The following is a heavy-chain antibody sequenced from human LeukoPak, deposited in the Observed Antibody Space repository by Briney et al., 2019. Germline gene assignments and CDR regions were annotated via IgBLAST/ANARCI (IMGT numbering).Heavy chain of an antibody. CDR2: AFYSGGT. CDR3: ARHSRRGLNGWELPGYFDY. J-gene: IGHJ4*02. D-gene: IGHD1-26*01. CDR1: GGSISSSSYS. Sequence: LSETLSLTCIVSGGSISSSSYSWGWIRQPPGKGLEWIGRAFYSGGTYYNPSLMSRLTISVDTSKNQFSLKLSSVTAADTAVYYCARHSRRGLNGWELPGYFDYWGQGTLVTVSS. V-gene: IGHV4-39*01.